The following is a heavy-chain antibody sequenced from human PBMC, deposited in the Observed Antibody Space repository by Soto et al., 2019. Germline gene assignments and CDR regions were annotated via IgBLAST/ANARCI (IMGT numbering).Heavy chain of an antibody. CDR2: IYYSGST. CDR1: GGSISSGDYY. V-gene: IGHV4-30-4*01. D-gene: IGHD3-10*01. Sequence: PSETLSLTCTVSGGSISSGDYYWSWIRQPPGKGLEWIGYIYYSGSTYYNPSLKSRVTISVDTSKNQFSLKLSSVTAADTAVYYCARDRSGALYYFDYWGQGTLVTVYS. CDR3: ARDRSGALYYFDY. J-gene: IGHJ4*02.